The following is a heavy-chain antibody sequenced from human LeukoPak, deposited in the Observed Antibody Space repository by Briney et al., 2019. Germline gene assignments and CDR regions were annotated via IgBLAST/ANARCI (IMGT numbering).Heavy chain of an antibody. Sequence: GSLILSCAASGFTFSDFGMHWVRQAPGKGLEGVAFIRHDGSDKYYADSVRGRFTISRDNSKNTVYLQMNSLRTEDTSVYYCAKERSASGGSCFLCFDDWGQGTLVTVSS. CDR2: IRHDGSDK. J-gene: IGHJ4*02. CDR3: AKERSASGGSCFLCFDD. CDR1: GFTFSDFG. V-gene: IGHV3-30*02. D-gene: IGHD2-15*01.